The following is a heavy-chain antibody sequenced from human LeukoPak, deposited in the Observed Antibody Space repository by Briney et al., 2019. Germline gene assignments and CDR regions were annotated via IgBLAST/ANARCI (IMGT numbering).Heavy chain of an antibody. CDR1: GYTFTSYD. Sequence: ASVKVSCKASGYTFTSYDINWVRQATGQGLEWMGWMNPNSGNTSYAQKFQGRVTMNRNTSISTAYRELSSLRSEDTSVYYCARGLGGYIRGCDWGQGTLVTVSS. D-gene: IGHD6-19*01. CDR3: ARGLGGYIRGCD. CDR2: MNPNSGNT. J-gene: IGHJ4*02. V-gene: IGHV1-8*01.